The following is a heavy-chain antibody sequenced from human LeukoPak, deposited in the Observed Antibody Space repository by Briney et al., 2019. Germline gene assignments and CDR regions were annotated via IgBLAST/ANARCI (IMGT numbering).Heavy chain of an antibody. V-gene: IGHV3-23*01. CDR2: ICGSGGST. CDR1: GFTFSSYA. D-gene: IGHD2/OR15-2a*01. CDR3: AKVLNIYHYYGMDV. Sequence: GGSLRLSCAASGFTFSSYAMTWVRQAPGKGLEWVSGICGSGGSTDYADAVRGRFTISRDNSKNTLFVQMNSLRAEDTVVYYCAKVLNIYHYYGMDVWGQGTTVTVSS. J-gene: IGHJ6*02.